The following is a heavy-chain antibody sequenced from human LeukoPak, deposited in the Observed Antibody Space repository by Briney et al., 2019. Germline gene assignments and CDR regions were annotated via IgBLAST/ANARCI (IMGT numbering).Heavy chain of an antibody. CDR2: ISYDGSNK. Sequence: PGGSLRLSCAASGFTFSSYAMHWVRQAPGKGLEWVAVISYDGSNKYYADSVKGRFTISRDNSKNTLYLQMNSLRAEDTAVYYCARDRETQNNWFDPWGQGTLVTVSS. CDR3: ARDRETQNNWFDP. J-gene: IGHJ5*02. D-gene: IGHD5-24*01. V-gene: IGHV3-30-3*01. CDR1: GFTFSSYA.